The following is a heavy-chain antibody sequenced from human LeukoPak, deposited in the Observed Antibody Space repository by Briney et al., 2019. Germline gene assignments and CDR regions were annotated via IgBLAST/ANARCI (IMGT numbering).Heavy chain of an antibody. V-gene: IGHV4-39*01. CDR2: FYYSGST. J-gene: IGHJ4*02. Sequence: SETLSLTCTVSGGSISSSSYYWGWIRQPPGKGLEWIGSFYYSGSTYYNPSLKSRVTISVDTSKNQFSLKLSSVTAADTAVYYCARRDGFREFWGQGTLVTVSS. D-gene: IGHD3-10*01. CDR3: ARRDGFREF. CDR1: GGSISSSSYY.